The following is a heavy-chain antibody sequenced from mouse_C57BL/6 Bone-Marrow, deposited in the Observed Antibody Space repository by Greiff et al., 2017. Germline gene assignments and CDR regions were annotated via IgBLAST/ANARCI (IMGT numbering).Heavy chain of an antibody. CDR2: IYPGDGDT. J-gene: IGHJ2*01. CDR1: GYAFSSYW. V-gene: IGHV1-80*01. CDR3: ARDDYGSSYYFDY. D-gene: IGHD1-1*01. Sequence: QVQLQQSGAELVKPGASVKISCKASGYAFSSYWMNWVKQRPGKGLEWIGQIYPGDGDTNYNGKFKGKATLTADKSSSTAYMQLSSLTSEDSAVYFRARDDYGSSYYFDYWGQGTTLTVSS.